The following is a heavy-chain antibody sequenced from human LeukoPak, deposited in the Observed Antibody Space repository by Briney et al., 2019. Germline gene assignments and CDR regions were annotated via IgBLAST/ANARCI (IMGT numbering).Heavy chain of an antibody. CDR2: ISAYNGNT. CDR3: ARGSGDYYDSSALFGFDP. V-gene: IGHV1-18*01. J-gene: IGHJ5*02. D-gene: IGHD3-22*01. Sequence: GASVKVSCKASGYTFTSYGISWVRQAPGQGLEWMGWISAYNGNTNYAQKLQGRVTMTTDTSTSTAYMELRSLRSDDTAVYYCARGSGDYYDSSALFGFDPWGQGTLVTVSS. CDR1: GYTFTSYG.